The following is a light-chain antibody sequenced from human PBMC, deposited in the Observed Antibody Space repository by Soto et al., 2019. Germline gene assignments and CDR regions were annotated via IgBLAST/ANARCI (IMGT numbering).Light chain of an antibody. CDR2: GAS. CDR1: QGVSNW. CDR3: QQANSFPCT. J-gene: IGKJ3*01. V-gene: IGKV1-12*02. Sequence: DIQMTQSPSSVSASVGDTVTITCRASQGVSNWLAWYQHKPGKAPKFLIYGASTLQTGVPARFSGSGSGTDFTLTISSLQPEDFAAYFCQQANSFPCTFGHGTKVEIK.